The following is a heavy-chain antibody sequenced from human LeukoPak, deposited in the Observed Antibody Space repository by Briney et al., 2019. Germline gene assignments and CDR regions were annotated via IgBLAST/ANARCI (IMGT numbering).Heavy chain of an antibody. CDR2: INHSGST. V-gene: IGHV4-34*01. CDR3: ARLRLRQLVPREMTFLDY. J-gene: IGHJ4*02. D-gene: IGHD6-13*01. CDR1: GGSFSGYY. Sequence: SETLSLTCAVYGGSFSGYYWSWIRQPPGKGLEWIGEINHSGSTNYNPSLKSRVTISVDTSKNQFSLKLSSVTAADTAVYYCARLRLRQLVPREMTFLDYWGQGTLVTVSS.